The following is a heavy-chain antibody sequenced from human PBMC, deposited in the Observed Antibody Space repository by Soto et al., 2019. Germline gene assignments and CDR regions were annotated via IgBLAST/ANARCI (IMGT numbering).Heavy chain of an antibody. D-gene: IGHD3-22*01. CDR2: ISYDGSNK. CDR1: GFTFSSYA. Sequence: GGSLRLSCAASGFTFSSYAMHWVRQAPGKGLEWVAVISYDGSNKYYADSVKGRFTISRDNSKNTLYLQMNSLRAEDTAVYYCARDYYDSSGYYYDYWGQGTLVTVSS. V-gene: IGHV3-30-3*01. CDR3: ARDYYDSSGYYYDY. J-gene: IGHJ4*02.